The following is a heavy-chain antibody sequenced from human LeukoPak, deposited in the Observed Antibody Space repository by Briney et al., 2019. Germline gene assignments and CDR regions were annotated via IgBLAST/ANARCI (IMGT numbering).Heavy chain of an antibody. Sequence: PGESLRLSCAASGFTFTTYWLGWVRQPPGKGLEWVANIKQDGTEKYYVDSVKGRFTISRDNAKNSLYLQMNSLTVDDTATYYCARGLLEWLRLETYYFDYWGQGSQVTVSS. CDR3: ARGLLEWLRLETYYFDY. V-gene: IGHV3-7*01. J-gene: IGHJ4*02. CDR2: IKQDGTEK. D-gene: IGHD3-3*01. CDR1: GFTFTTYW.